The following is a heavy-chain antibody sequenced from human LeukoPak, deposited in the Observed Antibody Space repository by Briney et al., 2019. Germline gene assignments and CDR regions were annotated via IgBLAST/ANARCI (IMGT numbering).Heavy chain of an antibody. J-gene: IGHJ6*02. CDR1: GFTFSSYA. Sequence: PGGSLRLSCAASGFTFSSYAMHWVRQAPGKGLEWVAVISYDGSNKYYADSVKGRFTISRDNSKNTLYLQMNSLRAEDTAVYYCATDFRPSGLGYCSGGSCFSDYYYGMDVCGQGTTVTVSS. V-gene: IGHV3-30*04. CDR3: ATDFRPSGLGYCSGGSCFSDYYYGMDV. D-gene: IGHD2-15*01. CDR2: ISYDGSNK.